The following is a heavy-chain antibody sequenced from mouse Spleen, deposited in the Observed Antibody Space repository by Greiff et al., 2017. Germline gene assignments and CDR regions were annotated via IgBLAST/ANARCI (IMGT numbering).Heavy chain of an antibody. J-gene: IGHJ4*01. V-gene: IGHV1-80*01. D-gene: IGHD4-1*01. CDR2: IYPGDGDT. Sequence: VQLQQSGAELVRPGSSVKISCKASGYAFSSYWMNWVKQRPGQGLEWIGQIYPGDGDTNYNGKFKGKATLTADKSSSTAYMQLSSLTSEDSAVYFCARTGTRAMDYWGQGTSVTVSS. CDR1: GYAFSSYW. CDR3: ARTGTRAMDY.